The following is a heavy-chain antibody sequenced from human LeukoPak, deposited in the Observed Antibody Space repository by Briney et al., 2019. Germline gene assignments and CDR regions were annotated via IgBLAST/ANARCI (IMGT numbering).Heavy chain of an antibody. V-gene: IGHV3-21*01. CDR1: GFAFSSYS. Sequence: GGSLRLSCAASGFAFSSYSMNWVRQAPGKGLEWVSSISSSSSYIYYADSVKGRFTISIDNAKNSLYLQRNSLRAEDTAVYYCATVREYGSGSYGYFDYWGQGTLVTVSS. D-gene: IGHD3-10*01. J-gene: IGHJ4*02. CDR3: ATVREYGSGSYGYFDY. CDR2: ISSSSSYI.